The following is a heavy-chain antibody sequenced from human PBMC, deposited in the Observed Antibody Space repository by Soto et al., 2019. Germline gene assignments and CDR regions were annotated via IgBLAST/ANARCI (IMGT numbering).Heavy chain of an antibody. D-gene: IGHD3-10*01. CDR1: GYSFTSYW. CDR3: AATGNLYGSGSQNWFDP. V-gene: IGHV5-51*01. J-gene: IGHJ5*02. CDR2: IYPGDSDT. Sequence: GESLKISCKGSGYSFTSYWIGWVRQMPGKGLEWVGIIYPGDSDTRYSPSFQGQVTISADKSISTAYLQWSSLKASDTAMYYCAATGNLYGSGSQNWFDPWGQGTLVTVSS.